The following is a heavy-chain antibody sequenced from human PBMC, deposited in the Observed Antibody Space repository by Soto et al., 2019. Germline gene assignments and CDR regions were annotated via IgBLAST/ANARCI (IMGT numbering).Heavy chain of an antibody. CDR2: ISEDGLTT. CDR3: TRGPRPDSSATGTY. V-gene: IGHV3-74*01. Sequence: SLRLSCSASGFYFSVYWMHWVRQTPGKGPVWVARISEDGLTTNYADSVQGRFIISRDDAKSTLHLQMNRLRVEDTAVYYCTRGPRPDSSATGTYWGQGTQVTVSS. D-gene: IGHD3-10*01. CDR1: GFYFSVYW. J-gene: IGHJ4*02.